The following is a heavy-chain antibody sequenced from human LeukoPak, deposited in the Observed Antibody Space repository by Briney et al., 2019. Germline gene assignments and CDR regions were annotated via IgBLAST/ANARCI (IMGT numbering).Heavy chain of an antibody. CDR2: ISDSGGRT. CDR1: GITLSNYG. V-gene: IGHV3-23*01. CDR3: AKRGVIRVILVGFHKEAYYFDS. Sequence: TGGSLRLSCAVSGITLSNYGMSWVRQAPGKGLEWVAGISDSGGRTNYADSVKGRFTISRDNPKNTLYLQMNSLRAEDTAVYFCAKRGVIRVILVGFHKEAYYFDSWGQGALVTVSS. D-gene: IGHD3-10*01. J-gene: IGHJ4*02.